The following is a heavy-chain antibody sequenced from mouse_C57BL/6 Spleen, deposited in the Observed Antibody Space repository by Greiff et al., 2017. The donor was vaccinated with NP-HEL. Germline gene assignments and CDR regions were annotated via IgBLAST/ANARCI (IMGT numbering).Heavy chain of an antibody. D-gene: IGHD2-4*01. V-gene: IGHV1-64*01. CDR3: ARRGYDYDDY. J-gene: IGHJ2*01. CDR2: IHPNSGST. CDR1: GYTFTSYW. Sequence: VQLQQPGAELVKPGASVKLSCKASGYTFTSYWMHWVKQRPGHGLEWIGMIHPNSGSTNYNEKFKSKATLTVDKSSSTAYMQLSSLTSEDSAVDYCARRGYDYDDYWGQGTTLTVSS.